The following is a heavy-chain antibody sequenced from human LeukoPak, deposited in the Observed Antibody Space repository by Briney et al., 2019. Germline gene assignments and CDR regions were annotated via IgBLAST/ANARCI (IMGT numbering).Heavy chain of an antibody. CDR3: ARETTYYYDSSGYWTFDY. CDR1: GFTFSTYS. J-gene: IGHJ4*02. D-gene: IGHD3-22*01. V-gene: IGHV3-21*01. CDR2: ISGSSSYI. Sequence: GGSLRLSCAASGFTFSTYSMNWVRQAPGKGLEWVSSISGSSSYIYYADSVKGRFTISRDNAKNSLYLQMNSLRAEDTAVYYCARETTYYYDSSGYWTFDYWGQGTLVTVSS.